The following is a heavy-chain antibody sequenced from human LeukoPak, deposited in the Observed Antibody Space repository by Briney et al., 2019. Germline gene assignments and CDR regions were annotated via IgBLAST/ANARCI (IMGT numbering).Heavy chain of an antibody. CDR2: ISTDNGDT. V-gene: IGHV1-18*01. J-gene: IGHJ4*02. Sequence: ASVKVSCKTSGYTFTSYGISWVRQAPGQGLEWMGWISTDNGDTTYAQKFQGRVTMTTDTSTGTAYMELRSLRSDDTAVYYCVREGLGELTLDCWGQGTLVTVSS. D-gene: IGHD3-16*01. CDR3: VREGLGELTLDC. CDR1: GYTFTSYG.